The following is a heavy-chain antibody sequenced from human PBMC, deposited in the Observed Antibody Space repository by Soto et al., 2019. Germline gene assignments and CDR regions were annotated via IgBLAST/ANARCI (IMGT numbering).Heavy chain of an antibody. CDR3: STRAYDTNGYYRFDP. CDR2: INHSGRV. V-gene: IGHV4-34*01. Sequence: SETLSLTSAVYGGSLSGHSWTWIRQSPGKGLEWIGDINHSGRVNYSPSLKSRVTISLDTSKNQFSLTLSAVTAANTAMYYCSTRAYDTNGYYRFDPWGQGTLVTVSS. CDR1: GGSLSGHS. D-gene: IGHD3-22*01. J-gene: IGHJ5*01.